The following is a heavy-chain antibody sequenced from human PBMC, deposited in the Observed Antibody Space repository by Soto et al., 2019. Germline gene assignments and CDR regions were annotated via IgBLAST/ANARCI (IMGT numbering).Heavy chain of an antibody. D-gene: IGHD3-10*01. Sequence: SETLSLTCTVSGGSVSSGSYYWSWIRQPPGKGLEWIGYSYYSGSTNYNPSLKSRVTISVDTSKNQFSLKLSSVTAADTAVYYCARVRKPRIGLDYWGQGTLVTVPP. J-gene: IGHJ4*02. V-gene: IGHV4-61*01. CDR1: GGSVSSGSYY. CDR3: ARVRKPRIGLDY. CDR2: SYYSGST.